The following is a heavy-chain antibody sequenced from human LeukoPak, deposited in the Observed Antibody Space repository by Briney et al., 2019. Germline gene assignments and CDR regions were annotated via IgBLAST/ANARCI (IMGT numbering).Heavy chain of an antibody. Sequence: SETLSLTCTVSGGSISSYYWSWIRQPPGKGLEWIGYIYYGGSTNYNPSLKSRVTISVDTSKNQFSLKLSSVTAADTAVYYCAASGGSYSFDYWGQGTLVTVSS. CDR2: IYYGGST. V-gene: IGHV4-59*01. D-gene: IGHD1-26*01. CDR3: AASGGSYSFDY. CDR1: GGSISSYY. J-gene: IGHJ4*02.